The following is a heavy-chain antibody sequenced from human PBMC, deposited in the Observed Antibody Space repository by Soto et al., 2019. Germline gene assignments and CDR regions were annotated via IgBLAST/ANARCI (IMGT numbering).Heavy chain of an antibody. CDR2: IYYSGST. Sequence: SETLSLTCTVSGGSISSSSYYWGWIRQPPGKGLEWIGSIYYSGSTYYNPSLKSRVTISVDTSKNQFSLKLSSVTAADTAVYYCGFVAAAGTHYYGMDGWGQGNTVTVSS. J-gene: IGHJ6*02. CDR3: GFVAAAGTHYYGMDG. V-gene: IGHV4-39*01. CDR1: GGSISSSSYY. D-gene: IGHD6-13*01.